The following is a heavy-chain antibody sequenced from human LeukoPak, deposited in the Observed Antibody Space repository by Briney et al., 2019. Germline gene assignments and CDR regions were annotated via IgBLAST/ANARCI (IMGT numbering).Heavy chain of an antibody. D-gene: IGHD3-3*01. CDR1: GYSFTNYW. V-gene: IGHV5-51*01. CDR2: IHPGDSDT. CDR3: ARLPLGDFWSGYLDV. Sequence: GESLKISCKGLGYSFTNYWIGWVRQMPGKGLEWMGIIHPGDSDTRDSPSFQGQVTISADKSISTAFLQWSSLKASDTAMYYCARLPLGDFWSGYLDVWGKGTTVTVSS. J-gene: IGHJ6*04.